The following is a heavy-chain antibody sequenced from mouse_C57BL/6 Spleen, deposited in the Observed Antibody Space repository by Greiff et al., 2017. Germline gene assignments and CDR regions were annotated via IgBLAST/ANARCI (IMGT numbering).Heavy chain of an antibody. V-gene: IGHV1-77*01. D-gene: IGHD2-4*01. CDR1: GYTFTDYY. Sequence: QVQLKQSGAELVKPGASVKISCKASGYTFTDYYINWVKQRPGQGLEWIGKIGPGSGSTYYNEKFKGKATLTADKSSSTAYMRLSRLTSEDSAVYFCARDYDYDGPYYAMDYWGQGTSVTVSS. CDR2: IGPGSGST. CDR3: ARDYDYDGPYYAMDY. J-gene: IGHJ4*01.